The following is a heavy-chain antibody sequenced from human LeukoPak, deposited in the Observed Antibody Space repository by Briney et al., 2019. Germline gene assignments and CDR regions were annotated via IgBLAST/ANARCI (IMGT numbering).Heavy chain of an antibody. J-gene: IGHJ4*02. Sequence: PGGSLRLSCAASGFTFSTSATSWVRQAPGKGLEWVCHINGNSGRTYYADSVKGRFTISRDNSKNTVDLLMNSLRAEDTAIYYCARDVPYYYDSSGYYSPFDCWGQGTLVTVSS. V-gene: IGHV3-23*01. D-gene: IGHD3-22*01. CDR3: ARDVPYYYDSSGYYSPFDC. CDR1: GFTFSTSA. CDR2: INGNSGRT.